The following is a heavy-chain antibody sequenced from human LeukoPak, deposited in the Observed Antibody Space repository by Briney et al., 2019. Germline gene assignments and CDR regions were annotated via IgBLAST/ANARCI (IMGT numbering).Heavy chain of an antibody. CDR2: MNPNSGNT. Sequence: ASVKVSCKASGYTFTSYDINWVRQATGQGLEWMGWMNPNSGNTGYAQKFQGRVTMTRNTSISTAYMELSSLRSEDTAVYYCAKGVPSGVAVPPAQSWGQGTLVTVSS. D-gene: IGHD3-3*01. J-gene: IGHJ4*02. CDR3: AKGVPSGVAVPPAQS. V-gene: IGHV1-8*01. CDR1: GYTFTSYD.